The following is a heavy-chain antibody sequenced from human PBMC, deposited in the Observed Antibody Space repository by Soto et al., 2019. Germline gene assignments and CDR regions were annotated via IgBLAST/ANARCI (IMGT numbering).Heavy chain of an antibody. CDR2: ISYDGSNK. CDR1: GFTFSSYG. CDR3: AKALHSSGWSPDPFDC. J-gene: IGHJ4*02. Sequence: PGGSLRLSCAASGFTFSSYGMHWVRQAPGKGLEWVAVISYDGSNKYYADSVKGRFTISRDNSKNTLYLQLSSLIGEDTAVYYCAKALHSSGWSPDPFDCWGQGTLVTVSS. V-gene: IGHV3-30*18. D-gene: IGHD6-19*01.